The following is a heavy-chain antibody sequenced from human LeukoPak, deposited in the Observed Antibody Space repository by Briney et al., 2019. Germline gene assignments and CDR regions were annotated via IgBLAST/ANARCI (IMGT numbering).Heavy chain of an antibody. CDR1: GGSISSSSYY. CDR3: ARNRYSGSNTGDY. Sequence: SETLSLTCTVSGGSISSSSYYWGWIRQPPGKGLEWVGSIYYTGSTYCNPSLKSRVTISVDTSKNQFSLKLSSVTAADTAVYYCARNRYSGSNTGDYWGQGTLVTVSS. CDR2: IYYTGST. D-gene: IGHD1-26*01. V-gene: IGHV4-39*01. J-gene: IGHJ4*02.